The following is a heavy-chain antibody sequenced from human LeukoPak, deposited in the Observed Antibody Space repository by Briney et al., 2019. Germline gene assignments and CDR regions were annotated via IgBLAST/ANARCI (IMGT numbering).Heavy chain of an antibody. J-gene: IGHJ3*02. CDR2: ISGSSGII. CDR3: AKESNWNDVSEAFDI. D-gene: IGHD1-1*01. V-gene: IGHV3-48*01. CDR1: GSTFNTYT. Sequence: GGSLRLSCAASGSTFNTYTMNWVRQAPGKGLEWVSYISGSSGIIDYADSVRGRFTISRDNAKNSLYLQMNSLRAEDTAVYYCAKESNWNDVSEAFDIWGQGTMVTVSS.